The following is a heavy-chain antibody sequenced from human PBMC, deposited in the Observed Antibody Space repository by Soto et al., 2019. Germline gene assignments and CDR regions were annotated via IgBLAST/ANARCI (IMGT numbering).Heavy chain of an antibody. V-gene: IGHV3-30-3*01. CDR2: ISYDGSNK. CDR3: ARDRRYSYGYIHN. D-gene: IGHD5-18*01. CDR1: GFTFSSYA. J-gene: IGHJ4*02. Sequence: QVQLVESGGGVVQPGRSLRLSCAASGFTFSSYAMHWVRQAPGKGLEWVAVISYDGSNKYYADSVKGRFTISRDNSKNTLYLQMNSLRAEDTAVYYCARDRRYSYGYIHNWGQGTLVTVSS.